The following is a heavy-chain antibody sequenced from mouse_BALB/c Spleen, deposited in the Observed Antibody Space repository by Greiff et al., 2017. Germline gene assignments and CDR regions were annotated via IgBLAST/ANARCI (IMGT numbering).Heavy chain of an antibody. Sequence: EVQLQQSGAELVKPGASVKLSCTASGFNIKDTYMHWVKQRPEQGLEWIGRIDPANGNTKYDPKFQGKATITADTSSNTAYLQLSSLTSEDTAVYYCARSGLYYYGSSHFDYWGQGTTLKVSS. D-gene: IGHD1-1*01. CDR2: IDPANGNT. V-gene: IGHV14-3*02. CDR3: ARSGLYYYGSSHFDY. J-gene: IGHJ2*01. CDR1: GFNIKDTY.